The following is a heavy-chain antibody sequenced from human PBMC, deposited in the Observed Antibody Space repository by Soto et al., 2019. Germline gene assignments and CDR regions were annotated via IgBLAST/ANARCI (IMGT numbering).Heavy chain of an antibody. D-gene: IGHD1-20*01. J-gene: IGHJ4*02. Sequence: QLQVQESGPGLVKPSETLSLTCTVSGGSMSSSSYYWGWIRRPPGKGLEWVGSIYYRGTTYYNPSLKSRVAISEDTSKNQFSLRLSSVTAADTAVYYCARHVLSITGATNYFDYWGQGTLVTVSS. CDR3: ARHVLSITGATNYFDY. CDR2: IYYRGTT. V-gene: IGHV4-39*01. CDR1: GGSMSSSSYY.